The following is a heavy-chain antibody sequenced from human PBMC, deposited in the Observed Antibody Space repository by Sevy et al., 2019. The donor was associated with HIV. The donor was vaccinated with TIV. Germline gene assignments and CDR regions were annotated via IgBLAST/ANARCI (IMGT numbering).Heavy chain of an antibody. V-gene: IGHV4-61*01. CDR2: IYYSGST. J-gene: IGHJ5*02. CDR3: ARDISSSSDNWFDP. Sequence: SETLSLTCTVSGGSVSSGSYYWSWIRQPPGKGLEWIGYIYYSGSTNYNPALKSRVTISVDTSKNQFSLKLSSVTAADKAVYYCARDISSSSDNWFDPWGQGTLVTVSS. CDR1: GGSVSSGSYY. D-gene: IGHD6-6*01.